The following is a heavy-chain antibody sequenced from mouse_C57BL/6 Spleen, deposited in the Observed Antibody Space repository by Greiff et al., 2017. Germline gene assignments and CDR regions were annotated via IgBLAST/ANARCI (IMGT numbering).Heavy chain of an antibody. V-gene: IGHV1-22*01. CDR1: GYTFTDYN. CDR2: INPNNGGT. CDR3: ARYDGYYDRYCDV. J-gene: IGHJ1*03. D-gene: IGHD2-3*01. Sequence: EVQLQQPGPELVKPGASVKMSCKASGYTFTDYNMHWVKQSHGQSLEWIGYINPNNGGTSYNQTFKGKATLTVNKSSSTAYMELRSLTSEDSAVYYCARYDGYYDRYCDVWGTGTTVTVSS.